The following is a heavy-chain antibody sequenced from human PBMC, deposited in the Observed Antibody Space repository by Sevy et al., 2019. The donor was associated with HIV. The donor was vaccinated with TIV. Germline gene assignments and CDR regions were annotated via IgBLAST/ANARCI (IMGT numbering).Heavy chain of an antibody. Sequence: GGSLRLSCAASGFTFSSYGMHWVRQAPGKGLEWVAVIWYDGSNKYYADSVKGRFTISRDNSKNTLYLQMNSLRAEDTAVYYCARDMYSSGWYYYYYYMDVWGKRTTVTVSS. CDR2: IWYDGSNK. CDR3: ARDMYSSGWYYYYYYMDV. D-gene: IGHD6-19*01. CDR1: GFTFSSYG. V-gene: IGHV3-33*01. J-gene: IGHJ6*03.